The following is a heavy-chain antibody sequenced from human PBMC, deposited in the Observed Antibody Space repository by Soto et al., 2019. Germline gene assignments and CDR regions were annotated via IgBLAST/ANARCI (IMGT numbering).Heavy chain of an antibody. Sequence: QVQLVESGGGVVQPGRSLRLSCSVPGFTVSTDGMHWVRQAPGKGLEWVAVISRDGGTKYYADSVKGRFTISRDNSRNTLFVEMNSLRSEDMAVYYCAGEVGSGYWGQGTLVTVSS. CDR3: AGEVGSGY. J-gene: IGHJ4*02. CDR1: GFTVSTDG. D-gene: IGHD2-21*01. V-gene: IGHV3-30*03. CDR2: ISRDGGTK.